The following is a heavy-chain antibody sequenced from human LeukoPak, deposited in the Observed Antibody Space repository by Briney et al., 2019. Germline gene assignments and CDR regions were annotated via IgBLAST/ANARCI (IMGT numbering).Heavy chain of an antibody. J-gene: IGHJ4*02. CDR2: ISGSGSTT. Sequence: GGSLRLSCAASGFTFSTYAMSWVRQAPGKGLEWVSVISGSGSTTYYADSVKGRFSISRDNSKNTLYLQMNSLRAEDTAVYYCAKDFYDYAGDYWGQGTLVTVSS. V-gene: IGHV3-23*01. CDR3: AKDFYDYAGDY. D-gene: IGHD3-16*01. CDR1: GFTFSTYA.